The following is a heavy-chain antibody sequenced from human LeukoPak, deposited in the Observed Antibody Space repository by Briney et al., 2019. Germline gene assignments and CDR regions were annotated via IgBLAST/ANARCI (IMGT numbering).Heavy chain of an antibody. V-gene: IGHV5-51*01. CDR2: IYPGDSDT. D-gene: IGHD5-24*01. CDR3: SRGVEMATITQDGWGYFDY. J-gene: IGHJ4*02. CDR1: GYSFTSYW. Sequence: GESLKISCKGSGYSFTSYWIGWVRQMPGKGLEWMGIIYPGDSDTRYSPSFQGQVTISADKSISTAYLQWSSLKASDTAMYYCSRGVEMATITQDGWGYFDYWGQGTLVTVSS.